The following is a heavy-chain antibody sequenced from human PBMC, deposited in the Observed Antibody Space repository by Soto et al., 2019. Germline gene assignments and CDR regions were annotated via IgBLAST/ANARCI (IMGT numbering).Heavy chain of an antibody. D-gene: IGHD1-26*01. CDR2: IIPLLRTT. Sequence: VQLVQSGAELKKPGSSVTVSCQASGGTFKTFGVSWVRQAPGQGLQWMGGIIPLLRTTDYAQNFQGRISISADESTNTVFMELTSLRSEDTAVYYCARDVLGGWVEKTYRAFDIWGQGTLVAVSS. V-gene: IGHV1-69*01. CDR1: GGTFKTFG. CDR3: ARDVLGGWVEKTYRAFDI. J-gene: IGHJ3*02.